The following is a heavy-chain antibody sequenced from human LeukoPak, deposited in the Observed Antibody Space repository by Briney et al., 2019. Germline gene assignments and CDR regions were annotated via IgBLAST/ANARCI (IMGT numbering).Heavy chain of an antibody. CDR1: GFTFSSYA. J-gene: IGHJ4*02. CDR3: AKKPSGYTYGGYFDY. V-gene: IGHV3-23*01. D-gene: IGHD5-18*01. CDR2: ISGSGGST. Sequence: GGSLRLSCAASGFTFSSYAMSWVRQAPGKGLEWVSAISGSGGSTYCADSVKGRFTISRDNSKNTLNLQMNSLRVEDTAVYYCAKKPSGYTYGGYFDYWGQGTLVTVSS.